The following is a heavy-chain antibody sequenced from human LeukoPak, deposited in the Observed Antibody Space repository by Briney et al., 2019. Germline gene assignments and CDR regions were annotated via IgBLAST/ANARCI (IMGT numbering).Heavy chain of an antibody. Sequence: ASVKVSCKASGYTFTSYGIRWVRQAPGQGLEWMGWISAYNGNTKYSQKFQGRVTITRDTSATTAYMALSSLGSEDTAVYYCARDNRIYSPFDYWGQGTLVTVSS. D-gene: IGHD2-21*01. V-gene: IGHV1-18*01. CDR2: ISAYNGNT. CDR3: ARDNRIYSPFDY. CDR1: GYTFTSYG. J-gene: IGHJ4*02.